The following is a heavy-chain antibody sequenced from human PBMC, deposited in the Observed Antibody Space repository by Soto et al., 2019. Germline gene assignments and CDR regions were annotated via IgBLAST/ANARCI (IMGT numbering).Heavy chain of an antibody. CDR3: ARDFRVYLKGPQSVTELVYYYGMDV. CDR2: TYYRSKWYN. D-gene: IGHD1-1*01. V-gene: IGHV6-1*01. J-gene: IGHJ6*02. CDR1: GDSVSSNSAA. Sequence: SQTLSLTCVISGDSVSSNSAAWNWIRQSPSRGLEWLGRTYYRSKWYNDYAVSVKSRITINPDTSKNQFSLQLNSVTPEDTAVFYCARDFRVYLKGPQSVTELVYYYGMDVWGQGTTVTVSS.